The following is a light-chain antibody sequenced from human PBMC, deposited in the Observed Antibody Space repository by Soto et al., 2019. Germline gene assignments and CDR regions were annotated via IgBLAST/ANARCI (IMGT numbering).Light chain of an antibody. V-gene: IGLV1-47*01. CDR1: NSNIGSKY. J-gene: IGLJ2*01. CDR3: ASWDASVGGPA. Sequence: QSALTQPPSASGTPGQRVTISCSGSNSNIGSKYVYWYQQFPGTAPKLLIYRNNQRPSGVPDRFSGSKSGTSASLAISDLXSXXEADYYCASWDASVGGPAFGGGTQLTVL. CDR2: RNN.